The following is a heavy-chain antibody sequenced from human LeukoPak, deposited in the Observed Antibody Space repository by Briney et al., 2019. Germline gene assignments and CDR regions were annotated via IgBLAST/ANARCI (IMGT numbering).Heavy chain of an antibody. CDR1: GFSLTNAGLG. CDR3: AHSNGSGSYIC. J-gene: IGHJ4*02. D-gene: IGHD3-10*01. V-gene: IGHV2-26*01. CDR2: IFSNDEK. Sequence: SGPTLVNPTKTLTLTCTVSGFSLTNAGLGVSWIRQPPGKALEWLAHIFSNDEKSYRTSLKSRLTISKDTSKSQVVLTMTNMDPVDTATYYCAHSNGSGSYICWGQGTLVTVSS.